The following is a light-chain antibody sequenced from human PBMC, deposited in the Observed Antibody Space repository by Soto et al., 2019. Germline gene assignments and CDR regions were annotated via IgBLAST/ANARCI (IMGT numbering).Light chain of an antibody. CDR3: QQYDNPWT. Sequence: DIQMTQSPSSLSASVGDRVTITCQASQDISNYLNWYQHKPGEAPKLLIFAASHLETGVPSRFSGSGSGTDFTFTIRRLQPEDIATYYCQQYDNPWTFGQGTKVDI. V-gene: IGKV1-33*01. J-gene: IGKJ1*01. CDR2: AAS. CDR1: QDISNY.